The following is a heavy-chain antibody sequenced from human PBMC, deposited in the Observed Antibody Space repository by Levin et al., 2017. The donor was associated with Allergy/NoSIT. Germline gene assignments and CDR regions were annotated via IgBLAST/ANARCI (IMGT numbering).Heavy chain of an antibody. CDR1: GGSISSGGYS. D-gene: IGHD2-15*01. V-gene: IGHV4-30-2*01. Sequence: SQTLSLTCAVSGGSISSGGYSWSWIRQPPGKGLEWIGYVYHSGSTYYNPSLKSRVTISVDRSKNQFSLKMSSVTAADTAAYYCARDQGVAATYAFDIWGQGTMVTVSS. CDR2: VYHSGST. J-gene: IGHJ3*02. CDR3: ARDQGVAATYAFDI.